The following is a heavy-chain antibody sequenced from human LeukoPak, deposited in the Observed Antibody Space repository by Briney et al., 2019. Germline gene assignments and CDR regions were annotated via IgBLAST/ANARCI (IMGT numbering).Heavy chain of an antibody. J-gene: IGHJ6*04. CDR1: GFTFSSYS. CDR3: ARIWFGELRVGMDV. V-gene: IGHV3-21*01. D-gene: IGHD3-10*01. CDR2: ISSSSSYI. Sequence: GGSLGLSCAAPGFTFSSYSMNWVRQAPGKGLEWVSSISSSSSYIYYADSVKGRFTISRDNAKNSLYLQMNSLRAEDTAVYYCARIWFGELRVGMDVWGKGTTVTVSS.